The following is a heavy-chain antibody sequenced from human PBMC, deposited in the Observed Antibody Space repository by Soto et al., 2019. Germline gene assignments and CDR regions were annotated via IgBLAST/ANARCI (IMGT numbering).Heavy chain of an antibody. CDR2: VSGGSGTT. V-gene: IGHV3-23*01. Sequence: EVQLLESGGGLVQPGGSLRLSCAVSGFSFSTYGVTWVRQAPGKGREWVSGVSGGSGTTHYADSVKGRFTITGDTSKNTVYRQMNSLRVEDTAVYYWAKWNGYGDHWGQGTLVTVSS. CDR1: GFSFSTYG. J-gene: IGHJ4*02. D-gene: IGHD1-1*01. CDR3: AKWNGYGDH.